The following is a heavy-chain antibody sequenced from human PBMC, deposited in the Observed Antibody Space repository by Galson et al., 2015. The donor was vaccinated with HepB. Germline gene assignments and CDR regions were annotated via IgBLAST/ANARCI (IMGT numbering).Heavy chain of an antibody. CDR2: ISGSGGST. D-gene: IGHD3-3*01. CDR1: GFTFSSYA. CDR3: AKSGVRFLEWSHDDYYYMDV. V-gene: IGHV3-23*01. J-gene: IGHJ6*03. Sequence: SLRLSCAASGFTFSSYAMSWVRQAPGKGLEWVSAISGSGGSTYYADSVKGRFTISRDNSKNTLYLQMNSLRAEDTAVYYCAKSGVRFLEWSHDDYYYMDVWGKGTTVTVSS.